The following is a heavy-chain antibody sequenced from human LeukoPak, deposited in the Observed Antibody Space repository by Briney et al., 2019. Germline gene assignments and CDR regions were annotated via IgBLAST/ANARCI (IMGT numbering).Heavy chain of an antibody. CDR2: IYPGDSDT. Sequence: GESLKISCKGSGYSFTSYWIGWVRQMPGKGLEWRGIIYPGDSDTRYSPSFQGQVTISADKSISTAYLQWSSLKASDTAMYYCASNMGLYYYGSGSLDAFDIWGQGTMVTVSS. D-gene: IGHD3-10*01. V-gene: IGHV5-51*01. J-gene: IGHJ3*02. CDR3: ASNMGLYYYGSGSLDAFDI. CDR1: GYSFTSYW.